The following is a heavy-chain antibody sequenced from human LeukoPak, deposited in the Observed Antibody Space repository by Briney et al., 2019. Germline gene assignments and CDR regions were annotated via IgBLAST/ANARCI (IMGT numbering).Heavy chain of an antibody. Sequence: SETLSLTCAVYGGSLSGYYWSWIRQPPGKGLEWIGEINHSGSTNYNPSLKSRVTISVDTSKNQFSLKLSSVTAADTAVYYCARDTARPAGHDYWGQGTLVTVSS. CDR1: GGSLSGYY. J-gene: IGHJ4*02. CDR2: INHSGST. D-gene: IGHD5-18*01. CDR3: ARDTARPAGHDY. V-gene: IGHV4-34*01.